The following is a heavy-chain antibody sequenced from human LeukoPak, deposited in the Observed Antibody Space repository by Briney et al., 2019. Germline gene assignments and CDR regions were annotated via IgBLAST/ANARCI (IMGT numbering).Heavy chain of an antibody. V-gene: IGHV1-2*02. CDR3: ARAGRIMITFGGPTHYYFDY. J-gene: IGHJ4*02. Sequence: GDTVTVTCTASGDTFTGYYRHWVRQAPGQGLEWMGWINPNSGGTNYAQKFQGRVTMPRDTSISTAYMELSRLRSDATAVYYCARAGRIMITFGGPTHYYFDYWGQGTLVTVSS. CDR2: INPNSGGT. D-gene: IGHD3-16*01. CDR1: GDTFTGYY.